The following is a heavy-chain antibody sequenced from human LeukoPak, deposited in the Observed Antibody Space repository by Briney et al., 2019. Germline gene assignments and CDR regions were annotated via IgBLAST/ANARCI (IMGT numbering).Heavy chain of an antibody. J-gene: IGHJ6*03. V-gene: IGHV1-18*01. CDR3: ARVIGAPPYYYYYHMDV. CDR2: ISAYNGNT. Sequence: PSVKVSCKASGYTFTSYGISWVRQAPGQGLEWMGWISAYNGNTNYAQKLQGRVTMTTDTSTSTAYMELRSLRSDDTAVYYCARVIGAPPYYYYYHMDVWGKGTAVAVCS. CDR1: GYTFTSYG. D-gene: IGHD4/OR15-4a*01.